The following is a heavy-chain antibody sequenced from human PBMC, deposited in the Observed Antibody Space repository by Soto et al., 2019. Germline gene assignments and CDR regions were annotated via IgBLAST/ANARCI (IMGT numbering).Heavy chain of an antibody. CDR1: GYTFTSYG. D-gene: IGHD2-2*01. CDR2: ISAYNGNT. CDR3: ARGYCSSTSCYAPLSG. V-gene: IGHV1-18*01. J-gene: IGHJ4*02. Sequence: VSCKASGYTFTSYGINWVRQAPGRGLEWMGWISAYNGNTNYAQKLQGRVTMTTDTSTSTAYMELRSLRSDDTAVYYCARGYCSSTSCYAPLSGWGQGTLVTVSS.